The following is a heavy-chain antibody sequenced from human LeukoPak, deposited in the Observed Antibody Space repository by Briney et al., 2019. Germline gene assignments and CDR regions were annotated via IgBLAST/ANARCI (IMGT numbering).Heavy chain of an antibody. D-gene: IGHD6-19*01. Sequence: GRSLRLSCAASGLTFSKFAVHWVRQAPGKGLEWVAVISYDGASKYYGDSVKGRFTISRDNSIHMVYLQMNSLRPEDTAVYYCASDPPYSSGWYGLDYWGQGTLVTVSS. CDR2: ISYDGASK. J-gene: IGHJ4*02. V-gene: IGHV3-30-3*01. CDR3: ASDPPYSSGWYGLDY. CDR1: GLTFSKFA.